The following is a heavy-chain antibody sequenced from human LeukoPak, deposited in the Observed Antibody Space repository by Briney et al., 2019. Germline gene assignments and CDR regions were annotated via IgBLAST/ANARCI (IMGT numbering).Heavy chain of an antibody. J-gene: IGHJ4*02. V-gene: IGHV1-2*02. CDR2: INPNSGSR. CDR1: GYTTTHYY. D-gene: IGHD3-3*01. CDR3: TGTGRHDFWSGYNFDY. Sequence: ASVKVSCKTSGYTTTHYYIHWVRQAPGQGLEWMGWINPNSGSRQYAQKFQGRVTLTTDTSISTPYMELNRLRSDDTAVYYCTGTGRHDFWSGYNFDYWGQGTLVTVSS.